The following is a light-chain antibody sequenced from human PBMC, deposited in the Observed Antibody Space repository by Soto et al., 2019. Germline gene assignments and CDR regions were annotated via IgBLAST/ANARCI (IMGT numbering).Light chain of an antibody. CDR1: TGAVTNGHY. CDR2: DTT. Sequence: QVVVTQEPSLTVSPGGTVTLTCGSSTGAVTNGHYPYWFQQKPGQAPRTLIYDTTNRHSWTPARFSGSLLGGKAALTLSGAQPSDEAEYYCLLSYNGNYVFGNGTKLTV. J-gene: IGLJ1*01. CDR3: LLSYNGNYV. V-gene: IGLV7-46*01.